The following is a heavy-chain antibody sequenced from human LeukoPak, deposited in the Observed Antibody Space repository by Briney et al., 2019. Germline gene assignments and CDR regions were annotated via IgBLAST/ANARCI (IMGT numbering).Heavy chain of an antibody. CDR2: INPNSGGT. J-gene: IGHJ6*02. V-gene: IGHV1-2*06. CDR1: GGTFSSYA. D-gene: IGHD3-3*01. Sequence: ASVKVSCKASGGTFSSYAISWVRQAPGQGLEWMGRINPNSGGTNYAQKFQGRVTMTRDTSISTAYMELSRLRSDDTAVYYCARGGYDFVYYYYGMDVWGQGTTVTVSS. CDR3: ARGGYDFVYYYYGMDV.